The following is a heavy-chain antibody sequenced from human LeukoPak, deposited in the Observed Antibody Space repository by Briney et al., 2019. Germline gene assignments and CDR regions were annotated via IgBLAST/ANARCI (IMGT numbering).Heavy chain of an antibody. J-gene: IGHJ6*03. V-gene: IGHV4-4*07. CDR2: IYTSGST. CDR1: GGSISSYY. CDR3: ARDRRLSGWYHYYYMDV. D-gene: IGHD6-19*01. Sequence: SETLSLTCTVSGGSISSYYWSWIRQPAGKGLEWIGRIYTSGSTNYNPSLKSRVTISVDTSKNQFSLKLSSVTAADTAVYYCARDRRLSGWYHYYYMDVWGKGTTVTVSS.